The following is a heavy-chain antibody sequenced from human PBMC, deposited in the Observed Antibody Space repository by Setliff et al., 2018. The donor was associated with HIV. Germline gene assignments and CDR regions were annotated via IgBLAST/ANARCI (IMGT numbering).Heavy chain of an antibody. Sequence: QPGGSLRLSCAASGFTFSSYGMHWVRQAPGKGLEWVAFIHYDGSNKYYADSVKGRFTISRDNSKNTLYLQMNSLRTEDTAVYYCATGAYCSGGSCYQHLDYWGQGTLVTVSS. V-gene: IGHV3-30*02. J-gene: IGHJ4*02. CDR1: GFTFSSYG. CDR3: ATGAYCSGGSCYQHLDY. CDR2: IHYDGSNK. D-gene: IGHD2-15*01.